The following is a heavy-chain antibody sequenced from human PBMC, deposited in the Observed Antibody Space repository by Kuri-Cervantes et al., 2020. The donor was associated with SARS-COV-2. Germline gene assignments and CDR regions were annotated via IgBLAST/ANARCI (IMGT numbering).Heavy chain of an antibody. CDR3: ARVPQSYYYGSDAGYYYYYMDV. Sequence: GSLRLSCTASGDSISSDWWSWIRQSPEKGLEWIGYIYYSGSSTYNPSLESRVTMSIDTSRNQFSLKLSSVTAADTAAYYCARVPQSYYYGSDAGYYYYYMDVWGKGTTVTVSS. CDR1: GDSISSDW. J-gene: IGHJ6*03. CDR2: IYYSGSS. D-gene: IGHD3-10*01. V-gene: IGHV4-59*01.